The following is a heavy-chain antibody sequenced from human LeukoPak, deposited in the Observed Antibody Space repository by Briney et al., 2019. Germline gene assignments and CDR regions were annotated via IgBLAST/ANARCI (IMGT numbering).Heavy chain of an antibody. CDR2: INHSGST. CDR3: ASRDYYYYMDV. J-gene: IGHJ6*03. CDR1: GGSFSGYY. V-gene: IGHV4-34*01. Sequence: SETLSLTRAVYGGSFSGYYWSWIRQPPGKGLEWIGEINHSGSTNYNPSLKSRVTISVDTSKNQFSLKLSSVTAADTAVYYCASRDYYYYMDVWGKGTTVTASS.